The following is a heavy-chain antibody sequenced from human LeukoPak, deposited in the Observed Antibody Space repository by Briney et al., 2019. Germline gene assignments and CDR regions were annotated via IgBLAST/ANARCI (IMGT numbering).Heavy chain of an antibody. CDR3: GRGGEMATINY. V-gene: IGHV1-8*01. D-gene: IGHD5-24*01. Sequence: ASVKVSCKTSGYTFTSYAINWVRQATGQGLEWMGWMNPDSANTGFAQKFQGRLTLTRNTSTRAAYMELSSLTSEDTAVYYCGRGGEMATINYWGQGTLVTVSP. CDR2: MNPDSANT. J-gene: IGHJ4*02. CDR1: GYTFTSYA.